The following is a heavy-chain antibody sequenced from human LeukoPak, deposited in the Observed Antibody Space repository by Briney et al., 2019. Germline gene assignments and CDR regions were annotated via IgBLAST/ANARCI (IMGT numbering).Heavy chain of an antibody. CDR1: GFTFSSYS. CDR3: AKRGVVIRVILVGFHKEAYYFDS. CDR2: ISSSSSYI. J-gene: IGHJ4*02. D-gene: IGHD3-22*01. V-gene: IGHV3-21*04. Sequence: GGSLRLSCAASGFTFSSYSMNWVRQAPGKGLEWVSSISSSSSYIYYADSVKGRFTISRDNAKNTLYLQMNSLRAEDTAVYFCAKRGVVIRVILVGFHKEAYYFDSWGQGALVTVSS.